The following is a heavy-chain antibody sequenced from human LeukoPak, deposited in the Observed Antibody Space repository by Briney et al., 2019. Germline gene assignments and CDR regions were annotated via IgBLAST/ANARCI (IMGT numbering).Heavy chain of an antibody. CDR3: ARDEARYSSGYYPNWLDP. V-gene: IGHV1-18*01. J-gene: IGHJ5*02. CDR2: ISAYNGNT. CDR1: GYTFTSYG. Sequence: GASVKVSCKASGYTFTSYGMSWVRQAPGQGLEWMGWISAYNGNTHYAQKLQGRVTMTTDTSTSTAYMELRSLRSDDTAVYYCARDEARYSSGYYPNWLDPWGQGTLVTVSS. D-gene: IGHD3-22*01.